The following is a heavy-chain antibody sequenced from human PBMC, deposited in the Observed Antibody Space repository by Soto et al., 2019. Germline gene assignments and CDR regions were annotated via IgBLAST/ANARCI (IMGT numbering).Heavy chain of an antibody. CDR3: ARGPGTRNYFDY. D-gene: IGHD1-1*01. J-gene: IGHJ4*02. V-gene: IGHV3-33*01. CDR1: GFTFSSYG. CDR2: IWYDGSNK. Sequence: PGGSLRLSCAASGFTFSSYGMHWVRQAPGKGLEWVAVIWYDGSNKYYADSVKGRFTISRDNSKNTLYLQMNSLRAEDTAVYYCARGPGTRNYFDYWGQGTLVTVSS.